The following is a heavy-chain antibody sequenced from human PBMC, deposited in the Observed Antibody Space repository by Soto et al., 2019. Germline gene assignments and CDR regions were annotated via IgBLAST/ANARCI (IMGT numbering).Heavy chain of an antibody. CDR2: IIPILGIA. V-gene: IGHV1-69*02. D-gene: IGHD5-18*01. CDR1: GGTFSSYT. CDR3: ARVGVQLWDN. J-gene: IGHJ4*02. Sequence: QVQLVQSGAEVKKPGSSVKVSCKASGGTFSSYTISWVRQAPGQGLEWMGRIIPILGIANYAQKFQGRVXIXADKSTSAAYMELSSLRSEDTAVYSFARVGVQLWDNWGQGTLVTVSS.